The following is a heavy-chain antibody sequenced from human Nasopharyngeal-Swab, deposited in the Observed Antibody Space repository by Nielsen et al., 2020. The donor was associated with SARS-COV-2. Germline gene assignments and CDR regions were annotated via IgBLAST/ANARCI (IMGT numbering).Heavy chain of an antibody. CDR1: GVSINSRDYY. V-gene: IGHV4-30-4*01. Sequence: SETLSLTCTVSGVSINSRDYYWSWIRQPPGKGLEWIGYIYYSGSTYYDPSLKSRVTISMDTSKNHFSLNMTSVSAADTAVYYCARDTNYGGESLSGTFDIWGQGTMVTVSS. D-gene: IGHD4-23*01. J-gene: IGHJ3*02. CDR2: IYYSGST. CDR3: ARDTNYGGESLSGTFDI.